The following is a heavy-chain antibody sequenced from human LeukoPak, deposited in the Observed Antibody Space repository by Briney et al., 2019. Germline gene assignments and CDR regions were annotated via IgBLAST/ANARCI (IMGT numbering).Heavy chain of an antibody. V-gene: IGHV3-74*01. CDR3: ASLSHGTRDAFDI. CDR1: GFTFSSYW. CDR2: INTDGSST. Sequence: GGSLRLSCAASGFTFSSYWMHWVRQAPGKGLVWVSRINTDGSSTSYADSVKGRFTISRDNAKNTLYLQMNSLRAEDTAVYYCASLSHGTRDAFDIWGQGTMVTVSS. D-gene: IGHD1-7*01. J-gene: IGHJ3*02.